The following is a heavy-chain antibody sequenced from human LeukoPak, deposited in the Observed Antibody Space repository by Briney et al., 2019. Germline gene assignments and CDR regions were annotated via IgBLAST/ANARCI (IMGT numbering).Heavy chain of an antibody. J-gene: IGHJ4*02. CDR2: ISYGGSNK. CDR1: GFTFSSYA. CDR3: ARRNYDILTGLYYFDY. V-gene: IGHV3-30*04. D-gene: IGHD3-9*01. Sequence: GGSLRLSCAASGFTFSSYAMHWVRQAPGKGLEWVAVISYGGSNKYYADSVKGRFTISRDNSKNTLYLQMNSLRAEDTALYYCARRNYDILTGLYYFDYWGQGTLVTVSS.